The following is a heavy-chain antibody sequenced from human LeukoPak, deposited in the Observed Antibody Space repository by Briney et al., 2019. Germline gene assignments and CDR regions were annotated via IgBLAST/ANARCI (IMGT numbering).Heavy chain of an antibody. CDR2: IYSGGST. J-gene: IGHJ4*02. Sequence: GGSLRLSCAASGFTFSSKYMSWVRQAPGKGLEWVSVIYSGGSTYSPDSLKGRFTISRDNSKTTLYLQMNSLTAEDTAVYYCAKPEDSGYDVLVWGQGTLVTVSS. V-gene: IGHV3-53*01. CDR3: AKPEDSGYDVLV. CDR1: GFTFSSKY. D-gene: IGHD5-12*01.